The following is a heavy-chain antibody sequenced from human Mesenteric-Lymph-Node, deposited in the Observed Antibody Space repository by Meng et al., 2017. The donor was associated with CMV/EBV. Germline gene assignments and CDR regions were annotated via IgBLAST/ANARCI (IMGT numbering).Heavy chain of an antibody. J-gene: IGHJ4*02. V-gene: IGHV4-34*01. Sequence: QLQLLQWGAGLLKPSETLSVTCAVYGGSFSGYYLNWIRQSPEKGLEWIGEINHSGSTTYNPSFTSRIIISVDTSTNQISLNMSSVTAADTAVYYCARGSSYDILTGYFDYWGQGALVTVSS. CDR3: ARGSSYDILTGYFDY. CDR2: INHSGST. D-gene: IGHD3-9*01. CDR1: GGSFSGYY.